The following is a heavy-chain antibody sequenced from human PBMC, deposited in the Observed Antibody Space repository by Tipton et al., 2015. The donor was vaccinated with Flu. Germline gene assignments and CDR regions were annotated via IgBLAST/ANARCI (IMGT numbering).Heavy chain of an antibody. D-gene: IGHD1-7*01. Sequence: SLRLSCAASGFTFSSYWMSWVRQAPGKGLEWVANIKQDGSEKYYVDSVKGRFTISRDNAKNSLYLQMNSLRAGDTAVYYCARDGYNWNSDYGMDVWGQGTTGAVSS. J-gene: IGHJ6*02. V-gene: IGHV3-7*01. CDR1: GFTFSSYW. CDR3: ARDGYNWNSDYGMDV. CDR2: IKQDGSEK.